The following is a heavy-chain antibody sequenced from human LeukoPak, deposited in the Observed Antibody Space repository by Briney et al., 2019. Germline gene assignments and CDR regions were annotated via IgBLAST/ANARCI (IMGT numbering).Heavy chain of an antibody. J-gene: IGHJ4*02. D-gene: IGHD7-27*01. CDR2: IYPGDSDT. CDR1: GYSFTSYW. Sequence: GASLQISCQGSGYSFTSYWIGWVRPLPGKGLEWMGIIYPGDSDTRYSPSFQGQVTISADKSISTAYLQWSSLKASDTAMYYCARHPPAGDDYWGQGTLVTVSS. CDR3: ARHPPAGDDY. V-gene: IGHV5-51*01.